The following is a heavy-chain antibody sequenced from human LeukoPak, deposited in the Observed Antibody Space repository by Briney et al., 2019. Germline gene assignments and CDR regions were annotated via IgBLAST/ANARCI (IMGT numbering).Heavy chain of an antibody. V-gene: IGHV4-61*01. Sequence: SETLTLTCTVSGGSVSSGSYYWSWIRQPPGKGLEWIGYIYYSGSTNYNPSLKSRVTISVDTSKNQFSLKLSSVTAADTAVYYCAREGIAADASGANWFDPWGQGTLVTVSS. CDR2: IYYSGST. J-gene: IGHJ5*02. D-gene: IGHD6-13*01. CDR3: AREGIAADASGANWFDP. CDR1: GGSVSSGSYY.